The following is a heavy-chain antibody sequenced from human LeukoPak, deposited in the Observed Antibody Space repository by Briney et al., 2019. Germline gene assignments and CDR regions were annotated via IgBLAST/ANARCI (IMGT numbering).Heavy chain of an antibody. V-gene: IGHV1-24*01. CDR2: FDPEDGET. CDR1: GYTLTELS. J-gene: IGHJ4*02. CDR3: ATVRVDSSGYYYVYYFDY. D-gene: IGHD3-22*01. Sequence: ASVKVSCKVSGYTLTELSMHWVRQAPGKGLEWMGGFDPEDGETIYAQKFQGRVTMTEDTSTDTAYMELSSLRSEDTAVYYCATVRVDSSGYYYVYYFDYWGQGTLVTVSS.